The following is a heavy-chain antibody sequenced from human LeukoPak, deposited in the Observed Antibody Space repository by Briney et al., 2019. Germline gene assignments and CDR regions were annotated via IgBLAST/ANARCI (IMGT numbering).Heavy chain of an antibody. V-gene: IGHV4-34*01. CDR3: ARQTHSSSWYGY. J-gene: IGHJ4*02. CDR2: INHSGST. D-gene: IGHD6-13*01. CDR1: GGSFSGYY. Sequence: PSETLSLTCAVYGGSFSGYYWSWIRQPPGKGLEWIGEINHSGSTNYNPSLKSRVTISVDTSKNQFSLKLSSVTAADTAVYYCARQTHSSSWYGYWGQGTLVTVSS.